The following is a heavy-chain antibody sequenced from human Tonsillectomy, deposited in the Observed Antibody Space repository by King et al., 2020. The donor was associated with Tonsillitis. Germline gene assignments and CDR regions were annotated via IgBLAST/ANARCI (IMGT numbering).Heavy chain of an antibody. V-gene: IGHV4-34*01. CDR1: VESFSGYY. J-gene: IGHJ4*02. CDR3: ARSPRGYYSASGSPTFDY. Sequence: VQLQQWGAGLLKPSETLSLTCTVYVESFSGYYWSWIRQPPGKGLEWIGEVNHSGGTNYKPSLKSRVTISVDTSRNQFSLKLSSVTAADTAVHYCARSPRGYYSASGSPTFDYWGQGTLVTVSS. D-gene: IGHD3-10*01. CDR2: VNHSGGT.